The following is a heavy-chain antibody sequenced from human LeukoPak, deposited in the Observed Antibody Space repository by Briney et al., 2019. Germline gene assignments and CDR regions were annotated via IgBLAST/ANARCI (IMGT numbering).Heavy chain of an antibody. D-gene: IGHD2-15*01. CDR2: ISGSGGST. CDR3: AKDTPPYCSGGSCYSGFDY. CDR1: GFTFSSYG. Sequence: GVSLRLSCAASGFTFSSYGMSWVRQAPGKGLEWVSAISGSGGSTYYADSVKGRFTISRDNSKNTLYLQMNSLRAEDTAVYYCAKDTPPYCSGGSCYSGFDYWGQGTLVTVSS. J-gene: IGHJ4*02. V-gene: IGHV3-23*01.